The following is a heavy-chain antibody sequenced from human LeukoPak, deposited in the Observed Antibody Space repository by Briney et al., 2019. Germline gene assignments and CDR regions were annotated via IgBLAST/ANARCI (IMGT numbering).Heavy chain of an antibody. CDR3: TTDLKRYYDFWSGHSCWFDP. CDR1: GFTVGDYG. Sequence: GVLRLSCRASGFTVGDYGMSWVRQAPGKGLEWVGFIRSKTYGGTTEYAASVKGRFTISRDDSKSIAYLQMNILKTEDTAVYYCTTDLKRYYDFWSGHSCWFDPWGQGTLVTVSS. V-gene: IGHV3-49*04. D-gene: IGHD3-3*01. J-gene: IGHJ5*02. CDR2: IRSKTYGGTT.